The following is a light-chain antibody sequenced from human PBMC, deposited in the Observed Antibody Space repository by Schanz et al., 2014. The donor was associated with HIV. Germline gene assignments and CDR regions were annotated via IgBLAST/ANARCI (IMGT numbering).Light chain of an antibody. CDR2: DFS. CDR3: SSYAGSNKLGV. Sequence: QSALTQPPSASGSPGQSVTISCTGTSSDVGDYAFVSWYQQHPGKAPKLMIYDFSNRPSGVPDRFSGSKSGNTASLTVSGLQADDEADYYCSSYAGSNKLGVFGGGTKLTVL. J-gene: IGLJ2*01. CDR1: SSDVGDYAF. V-gene: IGLV2-8*01.